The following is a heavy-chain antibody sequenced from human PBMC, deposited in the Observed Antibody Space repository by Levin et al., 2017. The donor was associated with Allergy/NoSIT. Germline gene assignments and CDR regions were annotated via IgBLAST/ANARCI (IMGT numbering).Heavy chain of an antibody. V-gene: IGHV3-23*01. CDR3: ARYCSSTSCYVRYGMDV. D-gene: IGHD2-2*01. Sequence: ETLSLTCAASGFTFSSYAMSWVRQAPGKGLEWVSTLSGSGGSIYYADSVKGRFTISRDNSKNTLSLQMNSLRAEDTALYYCARYCSSTSCYVRYGMDVWGQGTTVTVSS. J-gene: IGHJ6*02. CDR1: GFTFSSYA. CDR2: LSGSGGSI.